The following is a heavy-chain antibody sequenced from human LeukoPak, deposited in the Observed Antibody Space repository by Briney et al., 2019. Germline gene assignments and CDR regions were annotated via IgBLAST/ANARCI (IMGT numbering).Heavy chain of an antibody. CDR1: GGSISSYY. Sequence: PSETLSLTCTVSGGSISSYYWSWIRQPPGKGLEWIGYIYYSGSTNYNPSLKSRVTISVDTSKNQFSLKLSSVTAADTAVYYCARHLAPGIAVAGIFDYWGQGTLVTVSS. J-gene: IGHJ4*02. D-gene: IGHD6-19*01. CDR3: ARHLAPGIAVAGIFDY. V-gene: IGHV4-59*08. CDR2: IYYSGST.